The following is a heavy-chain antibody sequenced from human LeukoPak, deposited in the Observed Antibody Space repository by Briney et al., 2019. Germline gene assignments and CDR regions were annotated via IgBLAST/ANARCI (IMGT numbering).Heavy chain of an antibody. J-gene: IGHJ3*02. Sequence: GRSLRLSCAASGFTFDDYAMHWVRQAPGKGLEWVSGISWNSGSIGYADSVKGRFTISRDNAKNSLYLQMNSLRAEDTALYYCAKDIWFGEFYGAFDIWGQGTMVTVSS. CDR1: GFTFDDYA. CDR2: ISWNSGSI. V-gene: IGHV3-9*01. CDR3: AKDIWFGEFYGAFDI. D-gene: IGHD3-10*01.